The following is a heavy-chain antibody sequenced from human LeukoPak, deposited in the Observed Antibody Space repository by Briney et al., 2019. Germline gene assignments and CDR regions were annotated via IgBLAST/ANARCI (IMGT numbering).Heavy chain of an antibody. J-gene: IGHJ4*02. D-gene: IGHD3-16*01. CDR2: ISGDGTRT. Sequence: GGSLRLSCASSGFSFSSYAMTWARQAPVKGLEWVSAISGDGTRTYYADSVKGRFTISRDNSKNTLYLEMSSLRVEDTAIYYCAKWPEGAMDYFDYWGQGTLVTVSS. CDR3: AKWPEGAMDYFDY. CDR1: GFSFSSYA. V-gene: IGHV3-23*01.